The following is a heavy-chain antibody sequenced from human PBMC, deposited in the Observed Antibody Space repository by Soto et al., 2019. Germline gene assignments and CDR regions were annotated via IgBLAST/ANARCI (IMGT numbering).Heavy chain of an antibody. Sequence: TGGSLRLSCVASGFTLDDHTMHWVRQVPGKGLEWVSLISWDGGNTYYVDSVKGRFTISRDNSKNSLYLQMNSLRAEDTALYYCAKDMAKYYDTSGYYPNFDYWGHGTLVTVSS. J-gene: IGHJ4*01. D-gene: IGHD3-22*01. CDR2: ISWDGGNT. CDR1: GFTLDDHT. CDR3: AKDMAKYYDTSGYYPNFDY. V-gene: IGHV3-43*01.